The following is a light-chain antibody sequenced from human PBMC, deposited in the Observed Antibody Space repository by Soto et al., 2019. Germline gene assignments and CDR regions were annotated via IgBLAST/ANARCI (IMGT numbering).Light chain of an antibody. J-gene: IGLJ2*01. CDR2: DVT. CDR3: SSYTSSNTLV. Sequence: QSALTQPASVSGSPGQSITISCTGTSSDVGGYNYVSWYQQHPGKAPKLMIYDVTNRPSGVSNRFSGSKSGNTASLTISGLQAEDEAHYYCSSYTSSNTLVLGGGTKLTVL. V-gene: IGLV2-14*01. CDR1: SSDVGGYNY.